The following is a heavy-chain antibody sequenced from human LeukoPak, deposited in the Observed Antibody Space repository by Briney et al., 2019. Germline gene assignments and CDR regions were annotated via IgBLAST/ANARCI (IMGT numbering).Heavy chain of an antibody. V-gene: IGHV4-34*01. D-gene: IGHD5-18*01. Sequence: PSETLSLTCAVYGGSFSGYYWSWIRQPPGKGLEWIGEINHSGSTNYNPSLKSRVTISVDTSKYQFSLKLSSVTAADTAVYYCATGGSWIQLSFDYWGQGTLVTVSS. J-gene: IGHJ4*02. CDR3: ATGGSWIQLSFDY. CDR2: INHSGST. CDR1: GGSFSGYY.